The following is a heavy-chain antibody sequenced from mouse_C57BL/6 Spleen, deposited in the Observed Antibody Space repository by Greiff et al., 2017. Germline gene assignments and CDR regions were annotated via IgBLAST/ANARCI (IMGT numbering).Heavy chain of an antibody. CDR3: ARDSNYAFFYAMDY. CDR2: INPGSGGT. D-gene: IGHD2-5*01. J-gene: IGHJ4*01. CDR1: GYAFTNYL. V-gene: IGHV1-54*01. Sequence: QVQLKESGAELVRPGTSVKVSCKASGYAFTNYLIEWVKQRPGPGLEWIGVINPGSGGTNYNEKFKGKATLTADKSYCTAYMQLSSLTSEDSAVYFCARDSNYAFFYAMDYWGQGTSVTVSS.